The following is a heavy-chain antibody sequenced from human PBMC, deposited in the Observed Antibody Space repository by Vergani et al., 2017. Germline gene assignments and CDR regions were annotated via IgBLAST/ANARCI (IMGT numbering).Heavy chain of an antibody. J-gene: IGHJ4*02. CDR1: GGSFSGYY. D-gene: IGHD1-1*01. CDR3: ARGLPFYK. Sequence: QVQLQQWGAGLLKPSETLSLTCAVYGGSFSGYYWSWFRQPPGKGLEWIGEINHSGSTNYNPSLKSRVTISVDTSKNQFSLKLSSVTAADTAVYYRARGLPFYKWGQGTLVTISS. V-gene: IGHV4-34*01. CDR2: INHSGST.